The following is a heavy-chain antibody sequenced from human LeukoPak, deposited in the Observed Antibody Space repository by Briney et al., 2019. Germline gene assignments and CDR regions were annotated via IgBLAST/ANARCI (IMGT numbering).Heavy chain of an antibody. CDR1: GVSFNDYY. J-gene: IGHJ4*02. CDR3: TRMTTGHDY. D-gene: IGHD4-17*01. CDR2: INHSGYT. V-gene: IGHV4-34*01. Sequence: SETLSLTCAVSGVSFNDYYWSWVRQTPGKGLEWIGEINHSGYTNDSPSLKSRVTLSIDTSRKQFSLNVRSVAVADTGIYYCTRMTTGHDYWGQGTLVTVSS.